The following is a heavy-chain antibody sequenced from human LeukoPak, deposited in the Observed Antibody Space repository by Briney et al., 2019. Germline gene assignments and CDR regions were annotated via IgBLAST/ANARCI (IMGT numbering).Heavy chain of an antibody. CDR1: GGSFSGYY. Sequence: SETLSLTCAVYGGSFSGYYWSWIRQPPGKGLEWIGEINHSGSTNYNPSLKSRVTISVDTSKNQFSLKLSSVTAADTAVYYCARGDKDVVVAAATLDYWGQGTLVTVSS. J-gene: IGHJ4*02. CDR3: ARGDKDVVVAAATLDY. V-gene: IGHV4-34*01. D-gene: IGHD2-15*01. CDR2: INHSGST.